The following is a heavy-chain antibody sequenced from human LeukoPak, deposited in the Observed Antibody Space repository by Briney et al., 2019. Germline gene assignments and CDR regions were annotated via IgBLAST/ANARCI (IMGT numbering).Heavy chain of an antibody. V-gene: IGHV3-23*01. J-gene: IGHJ2*01. CDR3: AKVVSAYWYFDP. CDR2: ISSGGDVT. CDR1: GFTFSSSA. Sequence: GGSLRLSCAASGFTFSSSAMTWVRQVPGQGQEWVSGISSGGDVTYYADSVKGRFTNSRDNPKNTLYLQINSLRAEDTAVYYCAKVVSAYWYFDPWGRGTLVTVSS. D-gene: IGHD2-15*01.